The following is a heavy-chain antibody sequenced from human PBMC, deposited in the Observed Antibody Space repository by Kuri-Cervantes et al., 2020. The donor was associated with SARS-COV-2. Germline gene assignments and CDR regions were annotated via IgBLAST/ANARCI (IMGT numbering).Heavy chain of an antibody. CDR3: ARGGYYDSSGYYSLGDYYYYGMDV. Sequence: ASVKVSCKVSGYTLTELSMHWVRQAPGKGLEWMGGFDPEDGETIYAQKFQGRVTMTEDTSTDTAYMELSSLRSEDTAVYYCARGGYYDSSGYYSLGDYYYYGMDVWGQGTMVTVSS. CDR2: FDPEDGET. V-gene: IGHV1-24*01. CDR1: GYTLTELS. D-gene: IGHD3-22*01. J-gene: IGHJ6*02.